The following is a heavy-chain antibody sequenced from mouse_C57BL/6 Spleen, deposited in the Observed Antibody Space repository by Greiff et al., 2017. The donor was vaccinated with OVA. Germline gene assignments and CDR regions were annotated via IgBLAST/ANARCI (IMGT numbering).Heavy chain of an antibody. CDR1: GYAFTNYL. J-gene: IGHJ3*01. Sequence: QVQLQQSGAELVRPGTSVKVSCKASGYAFTNYLIEWVKQRPGQGLEWIGVINPGSGGTNYNEKFKGKATLTADKSSSTAYMQLSSLTSEDSAVYFCARSDDWVRGFAYWGQGTLVTVSA. D-gene: IGHD4-1*01. V-gene: IGHV1-54*01. CDR2: INPGSGGT. CDR3: ARSDDWVRGFAY.